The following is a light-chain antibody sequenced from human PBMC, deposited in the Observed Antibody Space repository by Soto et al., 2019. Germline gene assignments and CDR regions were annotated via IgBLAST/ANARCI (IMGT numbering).Light chain of an antibody. J-gene: IGLJ1*01. Sequence: QSALTQPASVSGSPGQSITISCTGTSSDIGGHDFVFWFQQHPGKAPKLMIYDVVNRPSGVSLRFSGSKSGNTASLTISGLQAEDEADYYCSSYTTSNTLVFGTWTKLTVL. CDR1: SSDIGGHDF. CDR2: DVV. V-gene: IGLV2-14*01. CDR3: SSYTTSNTLV.